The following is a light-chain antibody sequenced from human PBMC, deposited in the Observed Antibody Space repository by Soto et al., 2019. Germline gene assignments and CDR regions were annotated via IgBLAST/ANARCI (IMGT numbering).Light chain of an antibody. CDR3: SSYTSTSAPVV. J-gene: IGLJ2*01. Sequence: QSALTQPASVSGSPGQAVTISCTGPSSDVGGYNYVSWDQQHPDKAPKLMIYDVSNRPSGVSNRFSGSKSGNTASLTISGLQAEDEADYYCSSYTSTSAPVVFGGGTKLTVL. CDR2: DVS. V-gene: IGLV2-14*03. CDR1: SSDVGGYNY.